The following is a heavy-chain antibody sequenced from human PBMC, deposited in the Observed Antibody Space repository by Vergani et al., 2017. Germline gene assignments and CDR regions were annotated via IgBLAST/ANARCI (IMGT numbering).Heavy chain of an antibody. CDR3: ARVTAEGSITMIVVVFDY. Sequence: QLQLQESGPGLVKPSETLSLTCTVSGGSISSSSYYWGWIRQPPGKGLEWSGSIYYSGSTYYHPSLNSRVTISVDTSKNQFSLKLSSVTAADTAVYYCARVTAEGSITMIVVVFDYWGQGTLVTVSS. D-gene: IGHD3-22*01. J-gene: IGHJ4*02. CDR1: GGSISSSSYY. CDR2: IYYSGST. V-gene: IGHV4-39*07.